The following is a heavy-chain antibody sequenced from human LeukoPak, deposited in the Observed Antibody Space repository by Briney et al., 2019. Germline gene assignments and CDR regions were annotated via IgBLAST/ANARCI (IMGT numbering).Heavy chain of an antibody. Sequence: ASVKVSCKASGYTFTNYALNWVRQAPGQGLEWMGWINTYTGNPTYAQGFTGRFVFSFDTSVSTAYLQISSLKAADTAVYYCARGFGEFRFLEWSQGGPSDYWGQGTLVTVSS. CDR3: ARGFGEFRFLEWSQGGPSDY. V-gene: IGHV7-4-1*02. CDR2: INTYTGNP. CDR1: GYTFTNYA. J-gene: IGHJ4*02. D-gene: IGHD3-3*01.